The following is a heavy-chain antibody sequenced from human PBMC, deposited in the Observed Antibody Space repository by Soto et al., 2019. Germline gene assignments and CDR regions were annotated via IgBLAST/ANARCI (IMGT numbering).Heavy chain of an antibody. V-gene: IGHV4-4*02. CDR3: ARRWGEGRVDY. CDR2: ISHSGNT. D-gene: IGHD3-10*01. J-gene: IGHJ4*02. CDR1: GGSISSSNW. Sequence: QVQLQESGPGLVKPSGTLSLTCAVSGGSISSSNWWSWVRQPPGKGLAWIGEISHSGNTNYNPSLKSRVTMAVGKSRNQFSLKLSSVTAADTVVYYCARRWGEGRVDYWGQGTLVTVSS.